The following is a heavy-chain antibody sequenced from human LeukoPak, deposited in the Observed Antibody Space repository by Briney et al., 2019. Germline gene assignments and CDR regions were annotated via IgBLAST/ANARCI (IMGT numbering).Heavy chain of an antibody. CDR2: IRYDGSNK. D-gene: IGHD3-16*01. V-gene: IGHV3-30*02. Sequence: GGSLRLSCAASGFTFSSYGMHWVRQAPGKGLEWVAFIRYDGSNKYYADSVKGRFTISRDNSKNTLYLQMNSLRAEDTAVYYCAREFGGAGLYFDSWGQGTLVTVSS. CDR3: AREFGGAGLYFDS. J-gene: IGHJ4*02. CDR1: GFTFSSYG.